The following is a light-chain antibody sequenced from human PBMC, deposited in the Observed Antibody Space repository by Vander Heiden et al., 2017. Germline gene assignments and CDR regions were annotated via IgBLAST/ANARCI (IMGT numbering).Light chain of an antibody. CDR2: NSN. J-gene: IGLJ3*02. CDR3: TAWDDSLSGPV. CDR1: RSNIGDNY. Sequence: QSVLTQPPSASGTPGQRVTISCSGSRSNIGDNYVYWYQHRPGTAPELLIYNSNQRPSGVPDRFSGSKSGTSASLAISGLRSEDEAHYYCTAWDDSLSGPVFGGGTKLTVL. V-gene: IGLV1-47*02.